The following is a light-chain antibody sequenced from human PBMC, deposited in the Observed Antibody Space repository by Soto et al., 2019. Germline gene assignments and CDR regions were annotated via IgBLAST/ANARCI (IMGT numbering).Light chain of an antibody. CDR1: QNIRNY. J-gene: IGKJ4*01. CDR2: AAS. V-gene: IGKV1-39*01. CDR3: QQYNDWPSLT. Sequence: IQMTQSPSSLSASVRDSVTITCRASQNIRNYLNWYQQKPGRAPKILIYAASSLQSGVPSRFSGGGSGTEFTLTISSLQSEDSAVYYCQQYNDWPSLTFGGGTKVDI.